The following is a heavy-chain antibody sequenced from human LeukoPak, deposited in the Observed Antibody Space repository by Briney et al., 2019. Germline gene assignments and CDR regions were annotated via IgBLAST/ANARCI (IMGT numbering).Heavy chain of an antibody. J-gene: IGHJ4*02. CDR1: GGTFSSYA. CDR3: AREGATGTAMVSFDY. V-gene: IGHV1-69*13. CDR2: IIPIFGTA. Sequence: GASVKVSCTASGGTFSSYAISWVRQAPGQGLEWMGGIIPIFGTANYAQKFQGRVTITADESTSTAYMELSSLRFEDTAVYYCAREGATGTAMVSFDYWGQGTLVTVSS. D-gene: IGHD5-18*01.